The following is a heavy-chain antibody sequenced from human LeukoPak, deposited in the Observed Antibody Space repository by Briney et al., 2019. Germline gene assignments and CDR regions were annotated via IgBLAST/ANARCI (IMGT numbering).Heavy chain of an antibody. CDR3: ASKTEGYYYYGMDV. CDR1: GFTFSSYA. J-gene: IGHJ6*02. V-gene: IGHV3-23*01. Sequence: GGSLRLSCAASGFTFSSYAMSWVRQAPGKGLEWVSAISGSGGSTYYADSVKGRSTISRGNSKNTLYLQMNSLRAEDTAVYYCASKTEGYYYYGMDVWGQGTTVTVSS. CDR2: ISGSGGST.